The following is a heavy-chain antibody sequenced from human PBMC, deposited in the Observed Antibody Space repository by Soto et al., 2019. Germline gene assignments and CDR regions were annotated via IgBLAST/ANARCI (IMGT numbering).Heavy chain of an antibody. CDR2: IIPIFGTA. V-gene: IGHV1-69*13. CDR3: ASEEQTRYCSGGSCYSFDY. CDR1: GGTFSSYA. J-gene: IGHJ4*02. Sequence: PVKASCQASGGTFSSYAISWVRQAPGQGLEWMGGIIPIFGTANYAQKFQGRVTITADESTSTAYMELSSLRSEDTAVYYCASEEQTRYCSGGSCYSFDYWGLG. D-gene: IGHD2-15*01.